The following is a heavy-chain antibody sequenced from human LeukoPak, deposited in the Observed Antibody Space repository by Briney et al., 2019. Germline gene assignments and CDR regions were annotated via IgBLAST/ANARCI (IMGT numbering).Heavy chain of an antibody. CDR2: MNPNSGNT. J-gene: IGHJ6*02. D-gene: IGHD2-15*01. V-gene: IGHV1-8*01. CDR3: ATADSNYYYYGMDV. Sequence: VASVKVSCKASGYTFTSYDINWVRQATGQGLEWMGWMNPNSGNTGYAQKFQGRVTMTRNTSISTAYMELSSLRPEDTAVYYCATADSNYYYYGMDVWGQGTTVTVSS. CDR1: GYTFTSYD.